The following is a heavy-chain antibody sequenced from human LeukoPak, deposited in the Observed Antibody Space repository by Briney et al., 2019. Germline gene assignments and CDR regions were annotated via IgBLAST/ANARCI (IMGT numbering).Heavy chain of an antibody. CDR1: GFTFSSYA. CDR2: ISGSGGST. D-gene: IGHD2-15*01. J-gene: IGHJ4*02. Sequence: GGSLRLSCAASGFTFSSYAMSWVRQAPGKGLEWVSAISGSGGSTYYADSVKGRFTISRDNSKNTLYLQINSLRAEDTAVYYCAKETTYCSGGSCYYFDYWGQGTLVTVSS. CDR3: AKETTYCSGGSCYYFDY. V-gene: IGHV3-23*01.